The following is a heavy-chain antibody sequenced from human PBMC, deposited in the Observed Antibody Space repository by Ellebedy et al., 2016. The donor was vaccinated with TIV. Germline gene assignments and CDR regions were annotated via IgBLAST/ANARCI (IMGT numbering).Heavy chain of an antibody. CDR3: ARDGYYYGSGSFRY. V-gene: IGHV3-23*01. CDR2: ISGSGGST. J-gene: IGHJ4*02. CDR1: GFTFSSYG. D-gene: IGHD3-10*01. Sequence: GESLKISCAASGFTFSSYGMHWVRQAPGKGLEWVSAISGSGGSTYYADSVKGRFTISRDNSKNTLYLQMNSLRAEDTAVYYCARDGYYYGSGSFRYWGQGTLVTVSS.